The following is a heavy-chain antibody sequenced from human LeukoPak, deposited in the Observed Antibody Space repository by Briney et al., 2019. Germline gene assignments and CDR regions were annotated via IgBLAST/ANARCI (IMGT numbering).Heavy chain of an antibody. J-gene: IGHJ6*03. CDR1: GASMSSHY. V-gene: IGHV4-59*11. D-gene: IGHD3/OR15-3a*01. CDR2: TSGSI. Sequence: SETLCLTCAVSGASMSSHYWSWIRQPPGKGLEWIGYTSGSISDNPSLKSRVAVSVDPSQNQVSLSLTSVTAADTAVYYCARVLAIFGLDTTDFYMDVWGKGTTVTVSS. CDR3: ARVLAIFGLDTTDFYMDV.